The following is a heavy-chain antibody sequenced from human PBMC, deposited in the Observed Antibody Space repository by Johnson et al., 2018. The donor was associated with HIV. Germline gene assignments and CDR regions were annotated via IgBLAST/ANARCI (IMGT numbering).Heavy chain of an antibody. V-gene: IGHV3-13*01. CDR1: GFTFSNYD. Sequence: VQLVESGGGVVQPGRSLRLSCAASGFTFSNYDMHWVRQTTEKGLEWVSAIGTAGDTYYPDSVKGRFTISRENAKNALYLQMNSLRAGDTAVYFCVRVAAGSSGYYRDAFDIWGQGTMVTVSS. D-gene: IGHD3-22*01. J-gene: IGHJ3*02. CDR2: IGTAGDT. CDR3: VRVAAGSSGYYRDAFDI.